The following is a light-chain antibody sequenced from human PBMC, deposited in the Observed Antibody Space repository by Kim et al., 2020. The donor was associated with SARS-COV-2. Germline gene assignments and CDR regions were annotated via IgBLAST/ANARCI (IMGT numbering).Light chain of an antibody. V-gene: IGLV2-14*03. J-gene: IGLJ3*02. CDR3: SSYTTRYKWV. CDR1: WSDVGTYSF. CDR2: DVT. Sequence: QSALTQPASVSGSPGQSITISCTGTWSDVGTYSFVSWYQHHPDKAPKLILYDVTRRPSGVSNRFSGSKSGNTASLTISGLQAEDEADYYCSSYTTRYKWVFGGGTQLTVL.